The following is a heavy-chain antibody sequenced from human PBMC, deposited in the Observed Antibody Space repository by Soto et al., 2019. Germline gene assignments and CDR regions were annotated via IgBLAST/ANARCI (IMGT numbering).Heavy chain of an antibody. CDR1: GFTFSNSW. CDR3: VKVLARGVGVPRFYFDS. D-gene: IGHD2-2*01. J-gene: IGHJ4*02. Sequence: LRLSCAASGFTFSNSWMHWVRQASGKGLEWVSRINADGTSTSYADSVKGRFTIARDDAKNTLYLHVNSLRAEDTAVYYCVKVLARGVGVPRFYFDSWGQGALVTVSS. V-gene: IGHV3-74*01. CDR2: INADGTST.